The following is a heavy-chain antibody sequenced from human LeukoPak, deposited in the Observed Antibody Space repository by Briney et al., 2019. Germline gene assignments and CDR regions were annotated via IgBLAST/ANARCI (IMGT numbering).Heavy chain of an antibody. D-gene: IGHD5-24*01. CDR2: IYYSGST. V-gene: IGHV4-39*01. Sequence: SETLSLTCTVSGGSISSSSYYWGWIRQPPGKGLEWIGSIYYSGSTYYNPSLKSRVTISVDTSKNQFSLKLSSVTAADTAVYYCARGIRDGYNSFWPFDFWGQGTLVTVSS. CDR3: ARGIRDGYNSFWPFDF. J-gene: IGHJ4*02. CDR1: GGSISSSSYY.